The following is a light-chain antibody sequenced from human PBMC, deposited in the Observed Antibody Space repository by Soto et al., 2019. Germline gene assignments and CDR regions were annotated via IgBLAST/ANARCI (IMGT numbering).Light chain of an antibody. CDR3: SSYTSSSTEV. CDR1: SSDVGGYNY. V-gene: IGLV2-14*01. J-gene: IGLJ1*01. Sequence: QPVLTQPASVSGSPGQSITISCTGTSSDVGGYNYVSWYQQHPGKAPKLMIYDVSNRPSGVSNRFSGSKSGNTASLTISGLQDEDEADYYCSSYTSSSTEVFGTGTKVTVL. CDR2: DVS.